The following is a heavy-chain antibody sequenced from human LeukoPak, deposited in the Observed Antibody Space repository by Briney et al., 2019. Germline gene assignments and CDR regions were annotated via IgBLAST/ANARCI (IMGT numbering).Heavy chain of an antibody. J-gene: IGHJ4*02. CDR3: ARSAEDYYDSSGYPDY. D-gene: IGHD3-22*01. V-gene: IGHV1-2*02. CDR1: GYTFTGYY. CDR2: INPNSGGT. Sequence: ASVKVSCKASGYTFTGYYMHWVRQAPGQGLEWMGWINPNSGGTNYAQKFQGRFTMTRDTSISTAYMELSRLRSDDTAVYYCARSAEDYYDSSGYPDYWGQGTLVTVSS.